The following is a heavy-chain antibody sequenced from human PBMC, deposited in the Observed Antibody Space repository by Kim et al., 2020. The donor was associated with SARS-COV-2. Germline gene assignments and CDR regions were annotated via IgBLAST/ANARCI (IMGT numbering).Heavy chain of an antibody. J-gene: IGHJ6*02. Sequence: SETLSLTCTVSGGSISSSSYYWGWIRQPPGKGLEWIGSIYYSGSTYYNPSLKSRVTISVDKSKNQFSLKLSSVTAADTAVYFCATEVVATNYFYYYGMDVWGQGTTVTVSS. D-gene: IGHD5-12*01. CDR2: IYYSGST. CDR3: ATEVVATNYFYYYGMDV. V-gene: IGHV4-39*01. CDR1: GGSISSSSYY.